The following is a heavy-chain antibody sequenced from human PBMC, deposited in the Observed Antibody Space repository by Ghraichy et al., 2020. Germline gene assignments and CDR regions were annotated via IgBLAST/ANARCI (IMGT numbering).Heavy chain of an antibody. CDR1: GGSISSGSYY. D-gene: IGHD5-18*01. CDR3: AGVVTEAYYYYYYMDV. CDR2: IYTSGST. Sequence: SETLSLTCTVSGGSISSGSYYWSWIQQPAGKGLEWIGRIYTSGSTNYNPSLKSRVTMSVDTSKNQFSLKLSSVTAADTAVYYCAGVVTEAYYYYYYMDVWGKGTTVTVSS. V-gene: IGHV4-61*02. J-gene: IGHJ6*03.